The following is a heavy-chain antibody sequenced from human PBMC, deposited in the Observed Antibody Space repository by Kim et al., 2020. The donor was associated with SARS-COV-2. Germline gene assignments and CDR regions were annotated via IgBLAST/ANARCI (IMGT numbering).Heavy chain of an antibody. D-gene: IGHD6-19*01. J-gene: IGHJ6*02. Sequence: YGGSVKGRLTISRDNANNSLYLQMNSLRPEDTALYYCAKAVAGTFYGMDVWGQGTTVTVSS. V-gene: IGHV3-9*01. CDR3: AKAVAGTFYGMDV.